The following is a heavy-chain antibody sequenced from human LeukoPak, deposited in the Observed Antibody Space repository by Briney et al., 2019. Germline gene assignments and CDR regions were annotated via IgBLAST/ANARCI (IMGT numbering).Heavy chain of an antibody. J-gene: IGHJ4*01. D-gene: IGHD6-13*01. CDR1: GGSISNADYY. CDR3: ARQLPTAAADTRGYFDY. CDR2: MFYGGTN. Sequence: LETLSLTCSVSGGSISNADYYWGWIRQAPGKGLEWIGSMFYGGTNHYNPSLKSRATISVDTSKNQFSLKLTSVTAADAAIYYCARQLPTAAADTRGYFDYWGQGAVVTVSS. V-gene: IGHV4-39*01.